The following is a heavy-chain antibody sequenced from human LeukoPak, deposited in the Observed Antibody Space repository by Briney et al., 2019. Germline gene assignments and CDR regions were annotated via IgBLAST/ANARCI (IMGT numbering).Heavy chain of an antibody. V-gene: IGHV3-30-3*01. CDR2: ISYDGSNK. Sequence: GGSLRLSCAASGFTFSSYAMHWVRQAPGKGLEWVAVISYDGSNKYYADSVKGRFTISRDNSKNTLYLQMNSLRAEDTAVYYCARSLGTGHYYYYMDVWGKGTTVTVSS. D-gene: IGHD3-16*01. CDR1: GFTFSSYA. J-gene: IGHJ6*03. CDR3: ARSLGTGHYYYYMDV.